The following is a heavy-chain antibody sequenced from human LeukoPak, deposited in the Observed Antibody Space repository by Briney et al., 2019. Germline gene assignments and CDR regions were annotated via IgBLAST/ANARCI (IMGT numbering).Heavy chain of an antibody. V-gene: IGHV3-48*03. Sequence: GGSLRLSCAASGFTFSSYEMNWVRQAPGKGLEWVSYISSSGSTIYYADSVKGRFTISRDNSKNTLYLQMNSLRAEDTAVYYCARRTRGQNYYDSSGLDYWGQGTLVTVSS. CDR3: ARRTRGQNYYDSSGLDY. D-gene: IGHD3-22*01. CDR1: GFTFSSYE. J-gene: IGHJ4*02. CDR2: ISSSGSTI.